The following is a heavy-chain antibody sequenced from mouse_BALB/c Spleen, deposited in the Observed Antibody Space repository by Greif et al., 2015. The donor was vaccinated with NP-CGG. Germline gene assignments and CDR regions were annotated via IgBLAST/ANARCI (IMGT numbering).Heavy chain of an antibody. Sequence: DVKLQESGPGLVKPSQSLSLTCTVTGYSITSDYAWNWIRQFPGNKLEWMGYISYSGSTSYNPSLKSRISITRDTSKNQFFLQLNSVTTVDTATYYCARRGLLRDAMDYWGQGTSVTVSS. CDR1: GYSITSDYA. V-gene: IGHV3-2*02. D-gene: IGHD1-1*01. CDR3: ARRGLLRDAMDY. J-gene: IGHJ4*01. CDR2: ISYSGST.